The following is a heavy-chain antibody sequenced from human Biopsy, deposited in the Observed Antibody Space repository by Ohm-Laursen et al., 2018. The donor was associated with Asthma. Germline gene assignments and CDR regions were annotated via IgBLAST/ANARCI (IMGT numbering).Heavy chain of an antibody. CDR2: INPNGGAT. CDR3: ARVQKSPGDRWFDP. D-gene: IGHD7-27*01. J-gene: IGHJ5*02. V-gene: IGHV1-2*06. CDR1: AYTFIGYP. Sequence: ASVKVSCKASAYTFIGYPLHWVRQAPGEGLEWMGRINPNGGATIYAQKFQGRVTMTRDTSISTAYMELSRLTSDDTAVYYCARVQKSPGDRWFDPWGQGTLVTVSS.